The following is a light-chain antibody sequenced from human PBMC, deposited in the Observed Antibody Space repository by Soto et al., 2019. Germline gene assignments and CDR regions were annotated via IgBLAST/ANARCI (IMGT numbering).Light chain of an antibody. V-gene: IGKV3-15*01. Sequence: PGARVSLSCGASQRVGSNYLAWFQQKPGQTPRLLIYGTSTRATGVPARFSGSGSGTEFTLSINSLQSEDFAVYYCHQYNFWPSFGQGTKVDIK. CDR1: QRVGSN. J-gene: IGKJ1*01. CDR3: HQYNFWPS. CDR2: GTS.